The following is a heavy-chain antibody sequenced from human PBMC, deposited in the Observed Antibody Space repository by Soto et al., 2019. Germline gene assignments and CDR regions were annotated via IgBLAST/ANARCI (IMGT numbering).Heavy chain of an antibody. Sequence: SETLSLTCTVSGGSISSYYWSWIRQPPGKGLEWIGYTYYSGSTNYNPSLKSRVTISVDTSKNQFSLKLSSVTAADTAVYYCARDIPKTGYYYYGMDVWGQGTTVTVSS. D-gene: IGHD3-9*01. V-gene: IGHV4-59*01. CDR3: ARDIPKTGYYYYGMDV. CDR1: GGSISSYY. CDR2: TYYSGST. J-gene: IGHJ6*02.